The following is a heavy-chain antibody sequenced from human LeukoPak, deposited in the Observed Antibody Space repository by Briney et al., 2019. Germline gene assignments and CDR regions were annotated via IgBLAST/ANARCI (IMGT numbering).Heavy chain of an antibody. V-gene: IGHV3-23*01. CDR1: GFTFSSYA. D-gene: IGHD3-22*01. CDR3: ARVSLDYYDSSGYYLGD. CDR2: ISGSGGST. J-gene: IGHJ4*02. Sequence: SGGSLRLSCAASGFTFSSYAMSWVRQAPGKGLEWVSAISGSGGSTYYADSVKGRFTISRDNSKNTLYLQMNSLRAEDTAVYYCARVSLDYYDSSGYYLGDWGQGTLVTVSS.